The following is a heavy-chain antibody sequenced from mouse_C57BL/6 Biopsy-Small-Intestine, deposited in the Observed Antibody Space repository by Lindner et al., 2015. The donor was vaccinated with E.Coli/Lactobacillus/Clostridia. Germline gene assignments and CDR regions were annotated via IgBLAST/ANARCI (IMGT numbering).Heavy chain of an antibody. V-gene: IGHV1-72*04. CDR2: INPNSGAT. CDR1: GYTFTGYY. Sequence: SVKVSCKASGYTFTGYYMHWVRQAPGQGLEWMGRINPNSGATNYAQSFQGRVTMTRDTSISTAYMELSSLRFDDTAVYYCAREWGFSAFNVWGQGTMVTVSS. J-gene: IGHJ1*01. CDR3: AREWGFSAFNV. D-gene: IGHD1-3*01.